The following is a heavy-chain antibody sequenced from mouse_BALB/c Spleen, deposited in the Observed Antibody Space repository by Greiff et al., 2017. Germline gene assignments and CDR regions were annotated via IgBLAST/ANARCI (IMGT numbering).Heavy chain of an antibody. CDR2: IDPANGNT. V-gene: IGHV14-3*02. CDR1: GFNIKDTY. Sequence: VQLQQSGAELVKPGASVKLSCTASGFNIKDTYMHWVKQRPEQGLEWIGRIDPANGNTKYDPKFQGKATITADTSSNTAYLQLSSLTSEDTAVYYCASNDYDGYYFDYWGQGTTLTVSS. CDR3: ASNDYDGYYFDY. D-gene: IGHD2-4*01. J-gene: IGHJ2*01.